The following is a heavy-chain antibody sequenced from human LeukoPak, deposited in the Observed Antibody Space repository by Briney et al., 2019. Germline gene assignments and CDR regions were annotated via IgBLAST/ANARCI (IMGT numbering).Heavy chain of an antibody. CDR2: INTNTGNP. Sequence: ASVKVSCKASGYTFTSYYMHWVRQAPGQGLEWMGWINTNTGNPTYAQGFTGRFVFSLDTSVSTAYLQISSLKAEDTAVYYCARRGYSGLDAFDIWGQGTMVTVSS. J-gene: IGHJ3*02. V-gene: IGHV7-4-1*02. CDR3: ARRGYSGLDAFDI. CDR1: GYTFTSYY. D-gene: IGHD5-12*01.